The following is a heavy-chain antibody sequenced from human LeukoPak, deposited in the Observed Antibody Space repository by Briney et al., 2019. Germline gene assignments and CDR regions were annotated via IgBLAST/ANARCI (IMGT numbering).Heavy chain of an antibody. CDR2: IYTSGNT. CDR3: ARLTAAAGYFGS. D-gene: IGHD6-13*01. Sequence: SETLSLTCTVSGRSISSYYESWIRQPAGRGLEWIGRIYTSGNTEYNPSLKSRATMSVDTSKTQFSLKLSSVTAADTAVYYCARLTAAAGYFGSWGPGTLVTVPS. J-gene: IGHJ4*02. CDR1: GRSISSYY. V-gene: IGHV4-4*07.